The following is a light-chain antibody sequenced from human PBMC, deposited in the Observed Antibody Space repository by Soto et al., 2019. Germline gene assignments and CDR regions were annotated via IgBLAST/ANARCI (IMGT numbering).Light chain of an antibody. CDR2: EVS. CDR3: SSYTSSSRWV. V-gene: IGLV2-14*01. CDR1: SNDIGRYNY. Sequence: QSVLTQPASVSGSPGQSITISCTGASNDIGRYNYVSWFQQHPDKAPKLTIYEVSNRPSGVSHRCSGSKSGNTASLSISGLQAEDEADYYCSSYTSSSRWVFGGGTKLTVL. J-gene: IGLJ3*02.